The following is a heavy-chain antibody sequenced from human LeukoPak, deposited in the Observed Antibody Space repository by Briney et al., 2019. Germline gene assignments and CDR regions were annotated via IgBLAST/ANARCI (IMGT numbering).Heavy chain of an antibody. V-gene: IGHV4-59*01. CDR2: IYYSGST. Sequence: SETLSLTCTVSGGSISSYYWSWIRQPPGKGLEWIGYIYYSGSTNYNPSLKSRITISVDTSKNQFSLKLSSVTAADTAVYYCARGTAAGTDYWGQGTLVTVSS. J-gene: IGHJ4*02. CDR1: GGSISSYY. CDR3: ARGTAAGTDY. D-gene: IGHD6-13*01.